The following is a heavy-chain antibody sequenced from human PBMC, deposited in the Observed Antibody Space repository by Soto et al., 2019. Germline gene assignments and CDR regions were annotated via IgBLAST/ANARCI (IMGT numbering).Heavy chain of an antibody. J-gene: IGHJ5*02. CDR2: TYYRSKWYN. CDR1: GESVSSNSAA. V-gene: IGHV6-1*01. CDR3: AREASVWFDP. Sequence: PSQTLSLTCGISGESVSSNSAAWNWIRQSPSRGLEWLGRTYYRSKWYNDYAVSVKRRATIKSDTSKNQISLQLNSVTPEDTAVYYCAREASVWFDPWGQGTLVTVSS.